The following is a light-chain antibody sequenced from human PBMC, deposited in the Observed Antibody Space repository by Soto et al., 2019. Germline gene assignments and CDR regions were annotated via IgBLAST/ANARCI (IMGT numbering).Light chain of an antibody. V-gene: IGKV3-15*01. CDR2: DAS. CDR3: QQYNRWPPIT. CDR1: ETVRSD. J-gene: IGKJ5*01. Sequence: EIVMTQSPATLSVFPGERATLSCRASETVRSDLAWYQQKPGQAPRLLIYDASTSATGIPARFSGSGSGTEFTLTISSLQSEDSAVYYCQQYNRWPPITFGQGTRLDI.